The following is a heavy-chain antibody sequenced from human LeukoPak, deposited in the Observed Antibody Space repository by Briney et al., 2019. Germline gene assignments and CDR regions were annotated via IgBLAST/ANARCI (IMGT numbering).Heavy chain of an antibody. J-gene: IGHJ2*01. CDR1: GFTVSSNY. V-gene: IGHV3-66*01. D-gene: IGHD6-13*01. CDR2: LYSGGNT. Sequence: GGSLRLSCAASGFTVSSNYMGWVRQAPGKGLEWVSVLYSGGNTYYADSVKGRFTISRDNSKNTLYLQMNSLRAEDTAVYYCATSPATGIIYFDLWGRGTLVTVSS. CDR3: ATSPATGIIYFDL.